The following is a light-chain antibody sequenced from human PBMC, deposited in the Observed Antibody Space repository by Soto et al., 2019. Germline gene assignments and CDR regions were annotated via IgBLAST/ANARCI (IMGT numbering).Light chain of an antibody. V-gene: IGKV1-39*01. Sequence: QLTQSPSSLSTSVGDRVTITCRASQSISNFLNWYQHKPGKAPNLVIFAASTLFSGVPSRFRGSGSGTDFTLTITSLQPEDFATYYCQQSYRAPYTFGQGTKLEIK. CDR2: AAS. CDR1: QSISNF. J-gene: IGKJ2*01. CDR3: QQSYRAPYT.